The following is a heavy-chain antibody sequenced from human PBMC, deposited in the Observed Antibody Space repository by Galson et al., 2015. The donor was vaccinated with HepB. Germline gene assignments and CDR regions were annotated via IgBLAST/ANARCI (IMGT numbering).Heavy chain of an antibody. D-gene: IGHD4-17*01. CDR3: AKGVLGLDYVMYYFDY. CDR1: GFTFDDYA. Sequence: SLRLSCAASGFTFDDYAMHWVRQAPGKGLEWVSGISWNSGSIGYADSVKGRFAISRDNAKNSLYLQMNSLRAEDTALYYCAKGVLGLDYVMYYFDYWGQGTLVTVSS. V-gene: IGHV3-9*01. J-gene: IGHJ4*02. CDR2: ISWNSGSI.